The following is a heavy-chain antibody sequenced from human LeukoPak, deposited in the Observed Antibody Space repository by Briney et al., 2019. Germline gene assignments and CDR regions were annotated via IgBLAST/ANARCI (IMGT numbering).Heavy chain of an antibody. CDR1: GFTFSTYA. V-gene: IGHV3-21*01. Sequence: GGSLRLSCAASGFTFSTYAMNWVRQAPGEGLKWVSCITGDSAYIYYADSVKGRFTISRDNAKNSLYLQMNSLRAEDTAVYYGARYGVSSSTSYIDFWGQGTLVTVSS. CDR3: ARYGVSSSTSYIDF. J-gene: IGHJ4*02. CDR2: ITGDSAYI. D-gene: IGHD2-2*01.